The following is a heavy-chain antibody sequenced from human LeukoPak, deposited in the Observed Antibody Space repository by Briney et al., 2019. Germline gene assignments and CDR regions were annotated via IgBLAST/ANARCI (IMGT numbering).Heavy chain of an antibody. V-gene: IGHV4-30-4*01. CDR3: ARGSIGDGYGDPHYFDY. Sequence: SQTLSLTCTVSGGSISSGDYYWSWIRQSPGKGLEWIGYIYYTGSTYYNPSLKSRITVSIDTSRNHFSLKVTSVTAADTAMYYCARGSIGDGYGDPHYFDYWGQGTLVTASS. CDR1: GGSISSGDYY. CDR2: IYYTGST. J-gene: IGHJ4*02. D-gene: IGHD4-17*01.